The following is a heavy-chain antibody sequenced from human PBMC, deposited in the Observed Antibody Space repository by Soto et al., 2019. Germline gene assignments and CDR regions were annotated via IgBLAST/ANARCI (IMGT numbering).Heavy chain of an antibody. CDR3: ARHRRSGGSYLMGFDY. Sequence: PGASLTISCLGSGYSCYSYGIASVRQVPGRGLEWMGIIYPDDSDTRYSPSFEGQVTISADKSVDTAYLEWSNLKASDSAIYYCARHRRSGGSYLMGFDYWGQGARVTVSS. V-gene: IGHV5-51*01. CDR2: IYPDDSDT. D-gene: IGHD6-19*01. CDR1: GYSCYSYG. J-gene: IGHJ4*02.